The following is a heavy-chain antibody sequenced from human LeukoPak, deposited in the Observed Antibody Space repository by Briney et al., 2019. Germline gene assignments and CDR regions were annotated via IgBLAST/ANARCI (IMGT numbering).Heavy chain of an antibody. V-gene: IGHV4-39*01. J-gene: IGHJ6*03. CDR2: IYYSGST. D-gene: IGHD3-10*01. Sequence: PSETLSLTCTVSGGPISSSSYYWGWIRQPPGKGLEWIGSIYYSGSTYYNPSLKSRVTISVDTSKNQFSLKLSSVTAADTAVYYCASKIWFGELLTLPWGYYYMDVWGKGTTVTVSS. CDR1: GGPISSSSYY. CDR3: ASKIWFGELLTLPWGYYYMDV.